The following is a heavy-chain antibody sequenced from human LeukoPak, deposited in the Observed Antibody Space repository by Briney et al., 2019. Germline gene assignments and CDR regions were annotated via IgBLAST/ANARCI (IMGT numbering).Heavy chain of an antibody. CDR1: GYTFTSYG. D-gene: IGHD3-22*01. V-gene: IGHV1-18*01. Sequence: SVKVSCKASGYTFTSYGISWVRQAPGQGLEWMGWISAYNGNTNYAQKLQGRVTMTTDTSTGTAYMELRSLRSDDTAVYYCASGINYDSSGYYLDAFDIWGQGTMVTVSS. CDR2: ISAYNGNT. J-gene: IGHJ3*02. CDR3: ASGINYDSSGYYLDAFDI.